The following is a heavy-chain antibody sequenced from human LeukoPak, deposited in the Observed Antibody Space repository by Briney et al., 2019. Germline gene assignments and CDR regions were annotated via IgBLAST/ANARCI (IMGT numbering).Heavy chain of an antibody. D-gene: IGHD4-17*01. CDR1: GYTFTGYY. CDR3: ARVSTTVTAEDAFDI. V-gene: IGHV1-2*02. Sequence: ASVKVSCQASGYTFTGYYMHWVRQAPGQGLEWMGWINPNSGGTNYAQKFQGRVTMTRDTSISTAYMELSRLRSDDPAGYYGARVSTTVTAEDAFDIWGQGTMVTVSS. J-gene: IGHJ3*02. CDR2: INPNSGGT.